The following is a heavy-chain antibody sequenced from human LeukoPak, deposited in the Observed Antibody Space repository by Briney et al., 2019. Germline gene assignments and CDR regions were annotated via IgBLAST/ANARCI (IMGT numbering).Heavy chain of an antibody. J-gene: IGHJ1*01. D-gene: IGHD5-18*01. CDR2: IIPIFGTA. CDR3: ARGSIGQLWPAEYFQH. CDR1: GGTFSSYA. Sequence: SVKVTCKASGGTFSSYAISWVRQAPGQGLEWMGRIIPIFGTANYAQKFQGRVTITTDESTSTAYMELSSLRSEDTAVYYCARGSIGQLWPAEYFQHWGQGTLVTVSS. V-gene: IGHV1-69*05.